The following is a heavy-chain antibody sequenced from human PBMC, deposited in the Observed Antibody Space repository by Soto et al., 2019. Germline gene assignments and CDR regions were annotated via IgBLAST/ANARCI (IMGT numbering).Heavy chain of an antibody. Sequence: EVQLLDSGGGLVQPGGSLRLSCAASGFTFSNYGMSWVRQAPGKGLEWDSSISGNGAGTYYADSVKRRFTVSRDNSKNTLYLQMNSLRAEDTAVYYCAKIIDAGGIDYWGQGTQVTVSS. V-gene: IGHV3-23*01. J-gene: IGHJ4*02. CDR1: GFTFSNYG. D-gene: IGHD6-13*01. CDR2: ISGNGAGT. CDR3: AKIIDAGGIDY.